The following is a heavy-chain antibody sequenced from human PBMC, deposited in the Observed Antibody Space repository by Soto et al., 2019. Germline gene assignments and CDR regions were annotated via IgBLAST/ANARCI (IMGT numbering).Heavy chain of an antibody. V-gene: IGHV1-69*13. CDR2: IIPIFGTA. CDR3: ARASNPTIYCSSTSCYLPGDY. D-gene: IGHD2-2*01. CDR1: GGTFSSYA. J-gene: IGHJ4*02. Sequence: SVKVSCKASGGTFSSYAISWVRQAPGQGLEWMGGIIPIFGTANYAQKFQGRATITADESTSTAYMELSSLRSEDTAVYYCARASNPTIYCSSTSCYLPGDYWGQGTLVTVSS.